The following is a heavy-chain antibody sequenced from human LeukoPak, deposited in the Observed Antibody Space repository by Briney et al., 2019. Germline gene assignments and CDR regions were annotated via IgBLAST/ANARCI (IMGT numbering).Heavy chain of an antibody. CDR2: MNPNSGNT. D-gene: IGHD2-8*02. V-gene: IGHV1-8*02. CDR3: AREVGFTGHNSPIDC. Sequence: ASVKVSCKASGYTFTSYDINWVRQATGQGLEWMGWMNPNSGNTGYAQKLQGRVTMTTDTSTSTAYMELRSLRSDDTAVYYCAREVGFTGHNSPIDCWGQGTLVTVSS. CDR1: GYTFTSYD. J-gene: IGHJ4*02.